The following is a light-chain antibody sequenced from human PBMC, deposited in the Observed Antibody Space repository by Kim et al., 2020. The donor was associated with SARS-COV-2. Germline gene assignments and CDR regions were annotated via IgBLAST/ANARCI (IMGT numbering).Light chain of an antibody. CDR1: QSISSH. CDR2: AAS. V-gene: IGKV1-39*01. J-gene: IGKJ3*01. CDR3: QQSYITPCT. Sequence: DIQMTQSPSSLSASVGDRVTITCRTTQSISSHLDWYQQKPGRAPKLLIYAASTLQGGVPSRFSGSGSETDFTLTISSLQPEDFATYFCQQSYITPCTFGPGTKVDIK.